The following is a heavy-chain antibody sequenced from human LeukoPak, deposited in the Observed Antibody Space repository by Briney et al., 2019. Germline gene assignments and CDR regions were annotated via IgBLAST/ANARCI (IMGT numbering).Heavy chain of an antibody. CDR3: AKGLAGRYYYGMDV. V-gene: IGHV3-23*01. D-gene: IGHD6-6*01. J-gene: IGHJ6*02. Sequence: PGGSLRLSCTASGFTFSSYAMSWVRQALGKGLEWVSAVSGSGDSTYYGDSVKGRFTISRDNFKNTLYLQMNSLRAEDTAVYYCAKGLAGRYYYGMDVWGQGTTVTVSS. CDR2: VSGSGDST. CDR1: GFTFSSYA.